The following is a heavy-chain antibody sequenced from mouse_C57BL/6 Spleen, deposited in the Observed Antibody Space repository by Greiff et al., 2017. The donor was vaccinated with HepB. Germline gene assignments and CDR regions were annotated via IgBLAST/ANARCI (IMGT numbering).Heavy chain of an antibody. CDR2: IYPGDGDT. J-gene: IGHJ1*03. Sequence: QVQLKESGPELVKPGASVKISCKASGYAFSSSWMNWVKQRPGKGLEWIGRIYPGDGDTNYNGKFKGKATLTADKSSSTAYMQLSSLTSEDSAVYFCARGGFTTVVSWYFDVWGTGTTVTVSS. CDR1: GYAFSSSW. V-gene: IGHV1-82*01. D-gene: IGHD1-1*01. CDR3: ARGGFTTVVSWYFDV.